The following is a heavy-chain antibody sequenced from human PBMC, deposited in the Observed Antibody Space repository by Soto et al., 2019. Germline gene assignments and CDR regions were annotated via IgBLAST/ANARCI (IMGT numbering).Heavy chain of an antibody. CDR2: IIPYYNTL. CDR1: EGTFNSYA. V-gene: IGHV1-69*01. D-gene: IGHD6-13*01. J-gene: IGHJ5*02. CDR3: ASGASRWSPYVFDP. Sequence: QAQVVQSGAEVRKPGSSVQLSCKASEGTFNSYAIAWVRQAPGQGLEWMGGIIPYYNTLNYAQKFQDRVTITADASTNTVYMELSSLRSDDTAVYFCASGASRWSPYVFDPWAQGTLVTVSS.